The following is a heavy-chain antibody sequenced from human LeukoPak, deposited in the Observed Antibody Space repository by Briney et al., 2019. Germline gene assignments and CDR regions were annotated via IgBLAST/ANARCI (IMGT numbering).Heavy chain of an antibody. CDR1: GYIFTSYG. V-gene: IGHV1-18*01. D-gene: IGHD4-11*01. J-gene: IGHJ6*03. CDR2: ISAYNGNT. Sequence: ASVKVSCKASGYIFTSYGISWMRQAPGQGLEWMGWISAYNGNTNYAQKLQGRVTMTTDTSTSTAYMELRSLRSDDTAVYYCARMTTVRNYMDVWGKGTTVTISS. CDR3: ARMTTVRNYMDV.